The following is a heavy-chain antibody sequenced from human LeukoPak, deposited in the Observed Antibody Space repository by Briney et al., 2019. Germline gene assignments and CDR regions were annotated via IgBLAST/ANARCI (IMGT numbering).Heavy chain of an antibody. CDR3: ARGDVEDFGVSFDY. CDR2: IWYDGSNK. Sequence: GGSLRLSCAASGFIFSSYGMHWVRQAPGKGLEWVAVIWYDGSNKYYADSVKGRFTISRDNSKNTLYLQMNSLRAEDTAVYYCARGDVEDFGVSFDYWGQGTLVTVSS. V-gene: IGHV3-33*08. D-gene: IGHD3-10*01. J-gene: IGHJ4*02. CDR1: GFIFSSYG.